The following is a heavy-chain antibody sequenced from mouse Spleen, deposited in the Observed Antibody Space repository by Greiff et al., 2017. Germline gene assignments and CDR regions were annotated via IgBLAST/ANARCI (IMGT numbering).Heavy chain of an antibody. V-gene: IGHV2-2*01. J-gene: IGHJ4*01. CDR3: AREAYYGNYGAMDY. Sequence: VHLVESGPGLVQPSQSLSITCTVSGFSLTSYGVHWVRQSPGKGLEWLGVIWSGGSTDYNAAFISRLSISKDNSKSQVFFKMNSLQADDTAIYYCAREAYYGNYGAMDYWGQGTSVTVSS. D-gene: IGHD2-10*01. CDR1: GFSLTSYG. CDR2: IWSGGST.